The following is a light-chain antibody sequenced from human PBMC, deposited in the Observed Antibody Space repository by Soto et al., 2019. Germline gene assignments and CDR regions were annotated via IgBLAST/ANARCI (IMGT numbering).Light chain of an antibody. CDR2: GAS. V-gene: IGKV3-20*01. CDR1: QTIRSSY. J-gene: IGKJ1*01. CDR3: QQYGSSWT. Sequence: EVVLTQSPGTLSLSPGERATLSCRASQTIRSSYLAWYQQKPGQAPRPLFFGASSRATGIPDRFGGSGSGTDFTLTISRLEPEDFAVYYCQQYGSSWTFGQGTKVDIK.